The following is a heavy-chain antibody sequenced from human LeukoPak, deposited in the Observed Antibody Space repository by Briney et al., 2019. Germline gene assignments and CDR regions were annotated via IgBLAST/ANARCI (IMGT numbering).Heavy chain of an antibody. D-gene: IGHD2-2*01. CDR3: AKDIVLGYCSSTSCRSHPTRSGAFDY. CDR2: ISWDGGST. J-gene: IGHJ4*02. CDR1: GFTFDDYT. V-gene: IGHV3-43*01. Sequence: PGGSLRLSCAASGFTFDDYTMHWVRQAPGKGLEWVSLISWDGGSTYYADSVKGRFTISRDNSKNSLYLQMNSLRTEDTALYYCAKDIVLGYCSSTSCRSHPTRSGAFDYWGQGTLVTVSS.